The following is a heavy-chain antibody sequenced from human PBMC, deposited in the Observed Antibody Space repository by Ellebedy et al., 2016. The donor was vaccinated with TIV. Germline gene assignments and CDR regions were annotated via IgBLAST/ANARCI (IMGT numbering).Heavy chain of an antibody. D-gene: IGHD3-10*01. Sequence: SETLSLTXAVYGGSFSGYYWSWIRQPPGKGLEWIGEINHSGSTNYNPSLKSRVTISVDTSKNQFSLKLSSVTAADTAVYYCARTRREWFGELSGGNDYWGQGTLVTVSS. V-gene: IGHV4-34*01. J-gene: IGHJ4*02. CDR1: GGSFSGYY. CDR2: INHSGST. CDR3: ARTRREWFGELSGGNDY.